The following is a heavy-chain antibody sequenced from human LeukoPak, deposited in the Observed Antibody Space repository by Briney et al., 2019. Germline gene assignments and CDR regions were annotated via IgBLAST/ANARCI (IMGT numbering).Heavy chain of an antibody. V-gene: IGHV3-74*01. Sequence: GGSLRLSCAASGFTFSSYWMHWVRQVPGKGLVWVSRINSDGSSTSYADSVKGRFTISRDNAKNTLYVQMNSLRAEDTSVYYCSTGSGHAFDIWGRGTMVTVSS. CDR3: STGSGHAFDI. J-gene: IGHJ3*02. CDR2: INSDGSST. D-gene: IGHD3-10*01. CDR1: GFTFSSYW.